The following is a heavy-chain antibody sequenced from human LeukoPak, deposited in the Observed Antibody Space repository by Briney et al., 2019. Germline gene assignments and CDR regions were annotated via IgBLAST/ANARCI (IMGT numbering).Heavy chain of an antibody. CDR1: GGSISSGGYY. CDR2: IYYSGST. D-gene: IGHD5-18*01. J-gene: IGHJ4*02. CDR3: ASIGGLIQLWSTVSTYYFDY. V-gene: IGHV4-31*03. Sequence: PSETLSLTCTVSGGSISSGGYYWSWIRQHPGKGLEWIGYIYYSGSTYYNPSLKSRVTISVDTSKNQFSLKLSSVTAADTAVYYCASIGGLIQLWSTVSTYYFDYWGQGTLVTVSS.